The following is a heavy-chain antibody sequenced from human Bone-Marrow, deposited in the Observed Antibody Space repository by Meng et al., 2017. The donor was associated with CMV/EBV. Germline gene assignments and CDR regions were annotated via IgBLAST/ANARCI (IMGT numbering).Heavy chain of an antibody. CDR1: GFTVSSNY. D-gene: IGHD3-10*01. CDR2: IRYDGSNK. J-gene: IGHJ6*02. CDR3: AKKRSGSGYYYYGMDV. Sequence: GGSLRLSCAASGFTVSSNYMSWVRQAPGKGLEWVAFIRYDGSNKYYADSVKGRFTISRDNSKNTLYLQMNSLRAEDTAVYYCAKKRSGSGYYYYGMDVWGQGTTVTFSS. V-gene: IGHV3-30*02.